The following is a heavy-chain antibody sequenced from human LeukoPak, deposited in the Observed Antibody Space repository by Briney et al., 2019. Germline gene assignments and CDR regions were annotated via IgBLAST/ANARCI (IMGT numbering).Heavy chain of an antibody. V-gene: IGHV4-4*09. CDR2: IYTSGSA. CDR1: GGSISSYY. CDR3: ARGPLGSDPLEYYYYYYMDV. J-gene: IGHJ6*03. Sequence: SETLSLTCTVSGGSISSYYWSWIRQPPGKGLEWIGYIYTSGSANYNPSLKSRVTISVDTSKNQFSLKLSSVTAADTAVYYCARGPLGSDPLEYYYYYYMDVWGKGTTVTVSS.